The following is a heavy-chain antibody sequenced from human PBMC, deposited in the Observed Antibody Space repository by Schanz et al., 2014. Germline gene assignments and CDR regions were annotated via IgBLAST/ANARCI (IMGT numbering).Heavy chain of an antibody. CDR1: GFTLNNAW. CDR3: AKIERNED. D-gene: IGHD1-1*01. Sequence: EVQLVESGGGLVKPGGSLRLSCATSGFTLNNAWMNWVRQAPGKGLQWVSAISGSGGSTYYADSVKGRFTISRDNSKNTLYLQMNSLRAEDTAVYFCAKIERNEDWGQGTLVTVSS. CDR2: ISGSGGST. J-gene: IGHJ4*02. V-gene: IGHV3-23*04.